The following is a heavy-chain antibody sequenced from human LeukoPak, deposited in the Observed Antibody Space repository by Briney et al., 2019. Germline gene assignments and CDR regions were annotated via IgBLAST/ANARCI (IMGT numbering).Heavy chain of an antibody. D-gene: IGHD2-2*01. J-gene: IGHJ5*02. CDR2: MNPNGGNT. Sequence: GASVKVSCKVSGYTFTSYDINWVRQAPGQGLEWMGWMNPNGGNTGNAQKFQGRVTMTRNTSISTAYMELSSLRSDAMAVYYCATGGYCSSTSCPPVTQNWFDPWGQGTLVTVSS. CDR3: ATGGYCSSTSCPPVTQNWFDP. CDR1: GYTFTSYD. V-gene: IGHV1-8*01.